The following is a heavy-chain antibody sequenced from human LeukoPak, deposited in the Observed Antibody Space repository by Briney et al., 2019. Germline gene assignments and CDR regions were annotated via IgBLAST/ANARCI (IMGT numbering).Heavy chain of an antibody. Sequence: ASVKVSCKVSGYTLTELSMHWVRQAPGKGLEWMGGFDPEDGETIYAQKLQGRVTMTTDTSTSTAYMELRSLRSDDTAVYYCARGGVVVVPAAYRNFDYWGQGTLVTVSS. CDR3: ARGGVVVVPAAYRNFDY. CDR1: GYTLTELS. J-gene: IGHJ4*02. V-gene: IGHV1-24*01. CDR2: FDPEDGET. D-gene: IGHD2-2*01.